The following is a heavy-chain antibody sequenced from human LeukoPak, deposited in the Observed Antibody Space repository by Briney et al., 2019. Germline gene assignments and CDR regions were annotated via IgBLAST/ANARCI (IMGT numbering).Heavy chain of an antibody. D-gene: IGHD3-16*01. CDR2: MNPNSGNT. V-gene: IGHV1-8*01. Sequence: ASVKVSCKVSGYTLTELSMHWVRQAPGQGLEWMGWMNPNSGNTGYAQKFQGRVTMTRNTSISTAYMELSSLRSEDTAVYYCARDLDGMDVWGQGTTVTVSS. CDR1: GYTLTELS. CDR3: ARDLDGMDV. J-gene: IGHJ6*02.